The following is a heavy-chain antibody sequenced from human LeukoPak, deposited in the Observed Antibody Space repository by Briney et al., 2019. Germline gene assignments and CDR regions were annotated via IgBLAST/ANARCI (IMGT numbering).Heavy chain of an antibody. J-gene: IGHJ4*02. CDR3: ARSLYYHDSSGYFSKTFYFDS. CDR2: LYASGST. CDR1: GDSISSGNYY. V-gene: IGHV4-61*02. Sequence: TLSLTCTVFGDSISSGNYYWHWIRQPAGKGLEWIGRLYASGSTDYNPSLKSRVTISLDTSKNQFSLRLSSVTAADTAVYYCARSLYYHDSSGYFSKTFYFDSWGQGALVTVSS. D-gene: IGHD3-22*01.